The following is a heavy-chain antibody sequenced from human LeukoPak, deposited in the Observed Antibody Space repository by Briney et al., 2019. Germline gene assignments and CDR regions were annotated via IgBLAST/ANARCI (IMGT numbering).Heavy chain of an antibody. CDR3: SRDAAVMITFGGVIVTSYYSYYRDV. D-gene: IGHD3-16*02. CDR1: GFTFSDYY. V-gene: IGHV3-11*01. Sequence: GGSLRLSCAASGFTFSDYYMSWIRQAPGKGLEWVSYISSSGSTIYYADSVKGRFTISRDNAKNSLYLQMNSLRAEDTAVYYCSRDAAVMITFGGVIVTSYYSYYRDVWGKGTTVTVSS. J-gene: IGHJ6*03. CDR2: ISSSGSTI.